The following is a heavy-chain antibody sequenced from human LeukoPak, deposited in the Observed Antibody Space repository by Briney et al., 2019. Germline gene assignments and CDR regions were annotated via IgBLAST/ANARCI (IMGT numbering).Heavy chain of an antibody. CDR2: LSGSGANT. Sequence: GGSLRLSCAASGFTFSNCAMSWVRQAPGKGLEWVSGLSGSGANTHYADSVKDRFTISRDNFKNTLYLQMNSLRAEDTGLYYCARHTSGNLQPFDYWGQGTLVTVSS. CDR3: ARHTSGNLQPFDY. V-gene: IGHV3-23*01. J-gene: IGHJ4*02. CDR1: GFTFSNCA. D-gene: IGHD3-22*01.